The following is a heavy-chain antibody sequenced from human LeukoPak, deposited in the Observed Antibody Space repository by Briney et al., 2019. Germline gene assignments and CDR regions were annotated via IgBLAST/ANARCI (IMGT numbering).Heavy chain of an antibody. CDR1: GYTFASYY. V-gene: IGHV1-46*01. CDR2: IDPGGGST. CDR3: ARDPRSGYHDY. Sequence: ASVQVSCKASGYTFASYYMHWVRQAPGQGLEWVGIIDPGGGSTSYVKKFQGRVTLTRDMSTSTAYMELSSLRSEDTAVYYCARDPRSGYHDYWGQGTLVTVSS. J-gene: IGHJ4*02. D-gene: IGHD3-22*01.